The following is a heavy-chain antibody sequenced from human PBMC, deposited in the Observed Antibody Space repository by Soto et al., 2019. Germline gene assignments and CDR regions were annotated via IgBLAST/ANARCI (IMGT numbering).Heavy chain of an antibody. Sequence: QEQLVQSGGEVKKPGASVKVSCKASGYSFTNYGITWVRQAPGQGFEWRGWISAYNGDTNYAQKLQGRVTMTTDASTSTAYLELRSLRSDDTAVYYCARDRGVAPPVAGNTHYYYYMDVWGKGTTVTVSS. CDR2: ISAYNGDT. V-gene: IGHV1-18*01. J-gene: IGHJ6*03. CDR3: ARDRGVAPPVAGNTHYYYYMDV. D-gene: IGHD6-19*01. CDR1: GYSFTNYG.